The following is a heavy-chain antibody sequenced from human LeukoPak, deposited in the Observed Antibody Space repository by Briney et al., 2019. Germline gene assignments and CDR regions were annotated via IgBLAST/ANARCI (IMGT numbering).Heavy chain of an antibody. V-gene: IGHV3-23*01. CDR1: GFTFSNYA. D-gene: IGHD6-13*01. CDR2: MSESGSST. CDR3: AKDPSYSSSSGY. Sequence: GGPLKLSCAASGFTFSNYAMSWVRQAPGKGLEWVAAMSESGSSTWYADSVKGRLTISRDNSKNTLFLQMNSLRAEDTAVYYCAKDPSYSSSSGYWGQGTLVTVSS. J-gene: IGHJ4*02.